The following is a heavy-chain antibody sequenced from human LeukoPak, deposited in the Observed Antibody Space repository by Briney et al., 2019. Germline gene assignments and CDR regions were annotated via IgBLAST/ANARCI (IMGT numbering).Heavy chain of an antibody. CDR3: ARDPSEDIVVVPAAASDY. J-gene: IGHJ4*02. D-gene: IGHD2-2*01. V-gene: IGHV3-66*02. Sequence: GGSLRLXCAASGFTVSSNYMRWVRQAPGKGQEWVSVIYSGGSTYYADSVKGRFTISRDNSKNTLYLQMNSLRAEDTAVYYCARDPSEDIVVVPAAASDYWGQGTLVTVSS. CDR2: IYSGGST. CDR1: GFTVSSNY.